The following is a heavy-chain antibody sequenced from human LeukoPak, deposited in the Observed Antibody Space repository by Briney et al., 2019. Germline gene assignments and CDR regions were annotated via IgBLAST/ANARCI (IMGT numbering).Heavy chain of an antibody. D-gene: IGHD3-3*01. CDR1: GGSISSYY. Sequence: SETLSLTCTVSGGSISSYYWSWIRQPPGKGLEWIGYIYYSGSTNYNPSLKSRVTISVDTSKNQFSLKLSSVTAADTAVYYCARVYFGVVIIWRDYNWFDPWGQGTLVTVSS. CDR2: IYYSGST. CDR3: ARVYFGVVIIWRDYNWFDP. J-gene: IGHJ5*02. V-gene: IGHV4-59*12.